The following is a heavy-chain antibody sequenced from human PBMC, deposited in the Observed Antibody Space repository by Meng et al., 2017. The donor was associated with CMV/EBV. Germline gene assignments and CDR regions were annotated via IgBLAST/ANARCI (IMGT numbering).Heavy chain of an antibody. CDR1: GYTFTSYD. D-gene: IGHD2-2*01. Sequence: ASVKVSCKASGYTFTSYDINWVRQATGQGLEWMGWMNPNSGNTGYAQKFQGRVTITRNTSISTAYMELSSLRSEDTAMYYCARGLERGPYCSSTSCYENWFDPWGQGTLVTVSS. V-gene: IGHV1-8*03. CDR2: MNPNSGNT. J-gene: IGHJ5*02. CDR3: ARGLERGPYCSSTSCYENWFDP.